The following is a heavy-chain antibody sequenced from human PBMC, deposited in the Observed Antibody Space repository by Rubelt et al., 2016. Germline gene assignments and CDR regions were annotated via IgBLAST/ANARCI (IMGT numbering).Heavy chain of an antibody. CDR3: SASAPTLFPLVSCENSPSDTSSVAVGCLAQDF. D-gene: IGHD6-25*01. CDR2: INPNSGGT. CDR1: GYTFTGYY. J-gene: IGHJ2*01. V-gene: IGHV1-2*02. Sequence: QVQLVQSGAEVKKPGASVKVSCKASGYTFTGYYMHWVRQAPGQGLEWMGWINPNSGGTNYAQKFQGRVTMTRDTSISTAYMELSRLRSDDTAVYYWSASAPTLFPLVSCENSPSDTSSVAVGCLAQDF.